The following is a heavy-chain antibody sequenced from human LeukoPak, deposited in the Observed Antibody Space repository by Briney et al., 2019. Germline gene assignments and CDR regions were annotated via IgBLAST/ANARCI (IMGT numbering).Heavy chain of an antibody. V-gene: IGHV7-4-1*02. CDR2: INTNTGSP. CDR1: GYTFSTYP. Sequence: ASVKVSCKASGYTFSTYPMNWVRQAPGQGLEWMGWINTNTGSPTYAQGLTGRFVFSLDTSVSTAFLQINSLKAEDTALYYCAEGKSYYYDSSGYYPGGVWGQGTLVTVSS. D-gene: IGHD3-22*01. J-gene: IGHJ4*02. CDR3: AEGKSYYYDSSGYYPGGV.